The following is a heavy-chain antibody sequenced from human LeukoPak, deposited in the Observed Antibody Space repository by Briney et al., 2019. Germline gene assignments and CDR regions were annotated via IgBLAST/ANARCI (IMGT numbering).Heavy chain of an antibody. J-gene: IGHJ4*02. CDR1: GFTLSDYY. D-gene: IGHD5-18*01. Sequence: GGSLRLSCAASGFTLSDYYINWIRQAPGKGLEWVSYISSSGSTIYYADSVKGRFTISRDNAKNSLYLQMNNLRAEDTAVYYCARGGYSYGVIDYWGQGTLVTVSS. CDR3: ARGGYSYGVIDY. V-gene: IGHV3-11*04. CDR2: ISSSGSTI.